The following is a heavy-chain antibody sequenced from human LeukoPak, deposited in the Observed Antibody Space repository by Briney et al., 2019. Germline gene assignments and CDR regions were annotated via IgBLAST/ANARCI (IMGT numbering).Heavy chain of an antibody. J-gene: IGHJ4*02. V-gene: IGHV4-34*01. Sequence: SETLSLTCAVYGGSFSGYYWSWIRQPPGKGLEWIGEINRSGSTNYNPSLKSRVTISVDTSKNQFSLKLSSVTAADTAVYYCARGQTSVTTCYFDYWGQGTLVTVSS. CDR1: GGSFSGYY. CDR2: INRSGST. D-gene: IGHD4-17*01. CDR3: ARGQTSVTTCYFDY.